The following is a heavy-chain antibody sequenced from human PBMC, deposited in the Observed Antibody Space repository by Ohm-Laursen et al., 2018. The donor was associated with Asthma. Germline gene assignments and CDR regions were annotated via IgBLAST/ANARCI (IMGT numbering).Heavy chain of an antibody. J-gene: IGHJ4*02. D-gene: IGHD2-21*02. CDR3: ARGTLQYCGGDCPYYFDY. CDR1: GGTFSSYA. CDR2: IIPIFGTA. V-gene: IGHV1-69*13. Sequence: SVKVSCKASGGTFSSYAISWVRQAPGQGLEWMGGIIPIFGTANYAQKFQGRVTITADESTSTAYMELSSLRSEDTAVYYCARGTLQYCGGDCPYYFDYWGQGTLVTVSS.